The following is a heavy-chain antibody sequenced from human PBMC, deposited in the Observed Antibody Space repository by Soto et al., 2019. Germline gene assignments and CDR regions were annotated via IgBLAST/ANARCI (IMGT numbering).Heavy chain of an antibody. CDR2: INHSGST. CDR3: ARSDCTNGVCPFDY. V-gene: IGHV4-34*01. D-gene: IGHD2-8*01. J-gene: IGHJ4*02. CDR1: GGSFSGYY. Sequence: PSETLSLTCAVYGGSFSGYYWSWIRQPPGKGLEWIGEINHSGSTNYNPSLKSRVTISVDTSKNQFSLKLSSVTAADTAVYYCARSDCTNGVCPFDYWGQGTLVTVSS.